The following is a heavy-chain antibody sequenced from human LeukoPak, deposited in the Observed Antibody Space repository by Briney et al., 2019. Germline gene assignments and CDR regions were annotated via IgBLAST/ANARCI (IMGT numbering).Heavy chain of an antibody. CDR3: AKGDRYDYVWWSYIVY. CDR2: ISGSGGST. D-gene: IGHD3-16*01. CDR1: GFTFSSYA. Sequence: GGSLRLSCAASGFTFSSYAMSWVRQAPGKGLEWVSAISGSGGSTYYADSVKGRFTISRDNSKNTLYLQMNSLRAEDTAVYYFAKGDRYDYVWWSYIVYWGQGTLVTVSS. J-gene: IGHJ4*02. V-gene: IGHV3-23*01.